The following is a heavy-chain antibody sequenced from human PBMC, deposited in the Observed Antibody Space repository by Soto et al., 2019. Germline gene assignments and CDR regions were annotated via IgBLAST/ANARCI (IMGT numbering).Heavy chain of an antibody. CDR2: ILPVSAPP. J-gene: IGHJ4*02. Sequence: ASVKVSCKASGGTLNNYAINWVRQAPGQGLEWMGGILPVSAPPDYAQKFPGRVSITADHSTSTVYMELSRLKSDDTAVYFCATDSNYDVSNSFWGQGTLVTVSS. CDR1: GGTLNNYA. D-gene: IGHD3-3*01. CDR3: ATDSNYDVSNSF. V-gene: IGHV1-69*13.